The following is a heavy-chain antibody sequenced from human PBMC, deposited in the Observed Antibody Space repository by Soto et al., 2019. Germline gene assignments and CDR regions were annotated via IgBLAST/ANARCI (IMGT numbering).Heavy chain of an antibody. V-gene: IGHV1-18*01. J-gene: IGHJ4*02. CDR1: GYTFTNYG. D-gene: IGHD3-10*01. CDR3: ARDSDGSGSYYTDY. Sequence: ASVKVSCKASGYTFTNYGISWVRQAPGQGLEWMGWISHWGKTNYAQKLQGRVTMTTDTSASTALMELRSLRSDDTAMYFCARDSDGSGSYYTDYWGQGTLVTVSS. CDR2: ISHWGKT.